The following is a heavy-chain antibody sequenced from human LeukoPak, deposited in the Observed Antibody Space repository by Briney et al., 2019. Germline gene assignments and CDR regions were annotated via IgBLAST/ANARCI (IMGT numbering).Heavy chain of an antibody. V-gene: IGHV3-23*01. D-gene: IGHD3-22*01. Sequence: GGSLRLSCAVSGITLSNYGMSWVRQAPGKGLEWVAGISDSGGRTNYADSVKGRFTISRDNPKNTLYLQMNSLRADDTAVYFCAKRGVAIRVILVGFHKEAYYFDSWGQGALVTVSS. CDR3: AKRGVAIRVILVGFHKEAYYFDS. J-gene: IGHJ4*02. CDR1: GITLSNYG. CDR2: ISDSGGRT.